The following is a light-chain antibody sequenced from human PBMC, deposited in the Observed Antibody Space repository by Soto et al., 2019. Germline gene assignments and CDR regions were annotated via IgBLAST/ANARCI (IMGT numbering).Light chain of an antibody. J-gene: IGKJ1*01. Sequence: EIVMTQSPATLSVSPGGRATLSCRASQSISDTLAWYQQKPGQAPRLLIYGASKMATVFPARFSGSGSGTDFTLTISSLQTEDFAVYYCQQYNNWPWTFGQGTKVEIK. CDR3: QQYNNWPWT. CDR2: GAS. V-gene: IGKV3-15*01. CDR1: QSISDT.